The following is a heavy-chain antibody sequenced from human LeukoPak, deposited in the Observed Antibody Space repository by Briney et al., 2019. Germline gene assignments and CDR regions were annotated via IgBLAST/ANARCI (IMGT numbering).Heavy chain of an antibody. CDR3: ARATWYGGNPSGAFDI. CDR1: GYTFTNYY. V-gene: IGHV1-46*01. Sequence: ASVKVSCKASGYTFTNYYIYWVRQAPGQGLEWMVIINPSGGSTDYAQKFQGRVTMTRDTSTTTVYMELSSLRSEDTAVYYCARATWYGGNPSGAFDIWGQGTMVTVSS. D-gene: IGHD4/OR15-4a*01. J-gene: IGHJ3*02. CDR2: INPSGGST.